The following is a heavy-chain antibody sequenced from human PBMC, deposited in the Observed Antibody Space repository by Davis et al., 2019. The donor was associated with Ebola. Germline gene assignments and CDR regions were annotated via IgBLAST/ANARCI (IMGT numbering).Heavy chain of an antibody. D-gene: IGHD1-7*01. CDR2: IYHSGST. CDR1: GGSISSSNW. V-gene: IGHV4-4*02. CDR3: ARVWRGITGTTNGMDV. Sequence: PSETLSLTCAVSGGSISSSNWWSWVRQPPGKGLEWIGEIYHSGSTNYNPSLKSRVTISVDKSKNQFSLKLSSVTAADTAVYYCARVWRGITGTTNGMDVWGQGTTVTVSS. J-gene: IGHJ6*02.